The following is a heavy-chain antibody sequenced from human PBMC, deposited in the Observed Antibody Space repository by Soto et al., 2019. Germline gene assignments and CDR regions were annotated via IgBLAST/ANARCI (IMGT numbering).Heavy chain of an antibody. D-gene: IGHD5-12*01. Sequence: GVSAKVSCKTSGDSFSHTSMRWVRQDPGQGLEWMGWINLNSGGTNYAQKFQGRVTLTRDTSIITAYMELTGLKFDDTAVYFCARDLGGYDLYGPDTWGQGTLVTVS. J-gene: IGHJ5*02. CDR3: ARDLGGYDLYGPDT. CDR2: INLNSGGT. V-gene: IGHV1-2*02. CDR1: GDSFSHTS.